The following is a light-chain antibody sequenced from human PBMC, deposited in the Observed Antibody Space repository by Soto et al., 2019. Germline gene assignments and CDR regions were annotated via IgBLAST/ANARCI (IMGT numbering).Light chain of an antibody. J-gene: IGKJ1*01. CDR1: QSISIL. CDR3: QHQIVFPCT. V-gene: IGKV1-5*03. CDR2: ATS. Sequence: DIHLTQSPSTLSASVGDRVTITCRASQSISILLAWYQQKPGKAPNLLIYATSTLETGVSSRFIGSGSGQEFTPPISSLQPNDSATYYFQHQIVFPCTFGQGTKLEIK.